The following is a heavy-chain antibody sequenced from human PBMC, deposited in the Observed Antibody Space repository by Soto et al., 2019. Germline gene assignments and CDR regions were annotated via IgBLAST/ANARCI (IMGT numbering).Heavy chain of an antibody. CDR3: ARGGDLRFLEWFHAFDI. J-gene: IGHJ3*02. D-gene: IGHD3-3*01. CDR1: GFTFSSYG. Sequence: GGPLRLSCAASGFTFSSYGTHWVRQAPGKGLEWVAVIWYDGSNKYYADSVKGRFTISRDNSKNTLYLQMNSLRAEDTAVYYCARGGDLRFLEWFHAFDIWGQGTMVTVSS. CDR2: IWYDGSNK. V-gene: IGHV3-33*01.